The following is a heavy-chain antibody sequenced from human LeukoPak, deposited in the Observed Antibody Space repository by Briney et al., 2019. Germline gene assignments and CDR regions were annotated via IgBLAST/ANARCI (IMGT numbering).Heavy chain of an antibody. CDR1: GGSISSYY. CDR3: ARIGGSYPDAFDI. V-gene: IGHV4-59*12. D-gene: IGHD1-26*01. J-gene: IGHJ3*02. CDR2: IYYSGST. Sequence: SETLSLTGTVSGGSISSYYWSWIRQPPGKGLEWIGYIYYSGSTNYNPSLKSRVTISVDTSKNQFSLKLSSVTAADTAVYYCARIGGSYPDAFDIWGQGTMVTVSS.